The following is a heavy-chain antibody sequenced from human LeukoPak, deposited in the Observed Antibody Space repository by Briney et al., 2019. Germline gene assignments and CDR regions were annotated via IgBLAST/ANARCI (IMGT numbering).Heavy chain of an antibody. D-gene: IGHD6-19*01. J-gene: IGHJ4*02. CDR2: TYYRSKWYN. CDR1: GDSVSSKSAT. CDR3: ARDPRVSAGWQFDY. Sequence: SQTLSLTCAIYGDSVSSKSATWNWIRQSPSRGLELLGKTYYRSKWYNDSAVSVKSRITISPDTSKNQFSLQLNSVTPEDTAMYYCARDPRVSAGWQFDYWGQGTLVTVSS. V-gene: IGHV6-1*01.